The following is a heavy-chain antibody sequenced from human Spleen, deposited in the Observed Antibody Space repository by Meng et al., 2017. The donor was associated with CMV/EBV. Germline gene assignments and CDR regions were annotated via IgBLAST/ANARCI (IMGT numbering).Heavy chain of an antibody. Sequence: GGSLRLSCAASGFSVSSRYMNWVRQAPGKGLEWVGRIKSKTDGGTTDYAAPVKGRFTISRDDSKNTLYLQMNSLKTEDTAVYYCTTDLESSSWYWYFDLWGRGTLVTVSS. J-gene: IGHJ2*01. CDR3: TTDLESSSWYWYFDL. CDR2: IKSKTDGGTT. D-gene: IGHD6-13*01. V-gene: IGHV3-15*01. CDR1: GFSVSSRY.